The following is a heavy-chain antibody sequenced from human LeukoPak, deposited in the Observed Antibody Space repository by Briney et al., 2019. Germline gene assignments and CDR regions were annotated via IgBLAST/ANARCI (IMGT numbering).Heavy chain of an antibody. V-gene: IGHV3-53*04. Sequence: TGGSLRLSCAASGFTVCSNYMSWVRQAPGKGLEWVSVIYSGGSTYYADSVEGRFTISRHNSKNTLYLQMNSLRGEDTAVYYCARTGGNYYGMDVWGQGTTVTVSS. CDR3: ARTGGNYYGMDV. D-gene: IGHD2-8*02. J-gene: IGHJ6*02. CDR1: GFTVCSNY. CDR2: IYSGGST.